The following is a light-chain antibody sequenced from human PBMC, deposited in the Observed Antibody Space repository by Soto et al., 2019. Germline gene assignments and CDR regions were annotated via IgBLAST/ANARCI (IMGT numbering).Light chain of an antibody. V-gene: IGKV3-20*01. J-gene: IGKJ1*01. CDR1: QSLNSFY. CDR3: QQYSSTFWT. Sequence: EIVLTQSPGTLSLSPGERATLSCRASQSLNSFYLAWYQQKPGQAPRLLIYGSSNRATGIPDGFSGSGSGTDFTLTISRLEPEDFALYYCQQYSSTFWTLGQGTKVDIK. CDR2: GSS.